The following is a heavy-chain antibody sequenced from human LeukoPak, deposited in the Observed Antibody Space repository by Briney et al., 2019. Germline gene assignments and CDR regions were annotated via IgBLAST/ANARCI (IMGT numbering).Heavy chain of an antibody. J-gene: IGHJ4*02. CDR3: ARLVVATIRGTPFFDY. D-gene: IGHD5-12*01. Sequence: GGSLRLSCAASGFTFSDYYMSWIRQAPGKGLEWVSYISSSGSTIYYADSVKGRFTISRDNAKNSLYLQMNSLRAEDTAVYYCARLVVATIRGTPFFDYWGQGTLVTVSS. CDR2: ISSSGSTI. V-gene: IGHV3-11*01. CDR1: GFTFSDYY.